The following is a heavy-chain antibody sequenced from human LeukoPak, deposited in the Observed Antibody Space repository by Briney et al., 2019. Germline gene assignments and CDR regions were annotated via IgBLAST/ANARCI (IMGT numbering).Heavy chain of an antibody. D-gene: IGHD2-15*01. J-gene: IGHJ4*02. CDR1: EFTFNSYG. Sequence: GGSLRLSCTASEFTFNSYGTHWVRQAPGKGLECVAFIRFDGSDEHYADSVKGRFTISRDNSKNTLYLQMNSLRAEDTAEYYCAKDRRGSCNAGSCYCCDYWGRGALVTVSS. CDR2: IRFDGSDE. V-gene: IGHV3-30*02. CDR3: AKDRRGSCNAGSCYCCDY.